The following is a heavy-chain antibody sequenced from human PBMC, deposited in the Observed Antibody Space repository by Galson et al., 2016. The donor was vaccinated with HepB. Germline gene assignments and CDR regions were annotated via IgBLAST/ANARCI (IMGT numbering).Heavy chain of an antibody. D-gene: IGHD5-18*01. Sequence: QSGAEVTKPGESLKISCKGSGYSFTTYWIAWVRQMPGKGLEWMGIIYPGDSDTTYSPSFQGQVTISADKSISTAYLQWSSLKASDTAMYYCARPHHPARYRYGYLYWGQGTLVSVSS. V-gene: IGHV5-51*01. CDR3: ARPHHPARYRYGYLY. CDR1: GYSFTTYW. J-gene: IGHJ4*02. CDR2: IYPGDSDT.